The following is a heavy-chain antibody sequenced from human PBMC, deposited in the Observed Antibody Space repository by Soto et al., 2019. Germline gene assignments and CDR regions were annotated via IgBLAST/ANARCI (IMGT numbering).Heavy chain of an antibody. CDR2: IHHSGST. Sequence: SETLSLTCTVSGGSISSSNWWSWVRQPPGKGLEWIAEIHHSGSTNYNPSFKSRVTISVDKSKNQFSLKLNSVTAADTAVYYCAGPDKWDSSTYYRGPYFQHWGQGTLVTVSS. CDR1: GGSISSSNW. V-gene: IGHV4-4*02. CDR3: AGPDKWDSSTYYRGPYFQH. J-gene: IGHJ1*01. D-gene: IGHD3-22*01.